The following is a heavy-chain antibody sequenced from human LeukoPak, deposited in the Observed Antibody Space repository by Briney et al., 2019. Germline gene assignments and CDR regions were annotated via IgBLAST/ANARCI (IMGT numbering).Heavy chain of an antibody. J-gene: IGHJ4*02. V-gene: IGHV3-30*02. Sequence: GGSLRLSCAASGFIFSKYGMHWVRQAPCMGLEWMAFIRYDKIFTWYTDSVKGRFTISRDDSKNTVHLQMNSLRDEDTAVYYCAKDLMGGSYTFDHWGQGIQVIVSS. CDR3: AKDLMGGSYTFDH. CDR2: IRYDKIFT. D-gene: IGHD3-16*01. CDR1: GFIFSKYG.